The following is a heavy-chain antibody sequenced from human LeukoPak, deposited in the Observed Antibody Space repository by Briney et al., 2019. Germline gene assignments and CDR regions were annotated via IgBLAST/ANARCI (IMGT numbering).Heavy chain of an antibody. CDR3: AREPSYSSGRYRRYYFDY. CDR2: INHSGST. V-gene: IGHV4-34*01. CDR1: GGSFSGYY. Sequence: SETLSLTCAVYGGSFSGYYWSWIRQPPGKGLEWIGEINHSGSTNYNPSLKSRVTISVDTSKNQFSLKLSSVTAADTAVYYCAREPSYSSGRYRRYYFDYWGQGTLVTVSS. J-gene: IGHJ4*02. D-gene: IGHD6-19*01.